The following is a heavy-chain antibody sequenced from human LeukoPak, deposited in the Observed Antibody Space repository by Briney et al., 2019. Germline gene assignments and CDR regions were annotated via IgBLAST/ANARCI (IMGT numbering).Heavy chain of an antibody. V-gene: IGHV1-24*01. CDR3: ATGGYSYGMGDY. CDR1: GYTLTELS. Sequence: ASVKVSCKVSGYTLTELSMHWVRQAPAKGLEWMGGFDPEDGETIYAQKFQGRVTMTEDTSTDTAYMELSSLRSEDTAVYYCATGGYSYGMGDYWGQGTLVTVSS. CDR2: FDPEDGET. D-gene: IGHD5-18*01. J-gene: IGHJ4*02.